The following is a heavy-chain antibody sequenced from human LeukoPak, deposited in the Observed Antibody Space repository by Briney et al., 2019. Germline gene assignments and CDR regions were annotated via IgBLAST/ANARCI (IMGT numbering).Heavy chain of an antibody. J-gene: IGHJ4*02. D-gene: IGHD3-10*01. V-gene: IGHV4-34*01. CDR1: GGSFSGYY. CDR3: ASKTYYYGSGSYYRY. Sequence: PSETLSLTCAVYGGSFSGYYWSWIRQPPGKGLEWIGEINHSGSTNYNPSLKSRVTISVDTFKNQFSLKLSSVTAADTAVYYCASKTYYYGSGSYYRYWGQGTLVTVSS. CDR2: INHSGST.